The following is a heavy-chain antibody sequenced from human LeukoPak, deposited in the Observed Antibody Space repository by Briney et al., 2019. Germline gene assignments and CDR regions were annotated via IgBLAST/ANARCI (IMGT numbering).Heavy chain of an antibody. V-gene: IGHV4-34*01. D-gene: IGHD2-2*01. J-gene: IGHJ6*03. Sequence: SETLSLTCAVYGGSFSDYYWSWIRQPPGKGLEWIGEINHSGSTNYNPSLKSRVTISVDTSKNQFSLKLSSVTAADSAVYYCARRVVVVPAAPVRYYYYMDVWGKGTTVTVSS. CDR3: ARRVVVVPAAPVRYYYYMDV. CDR1: GGSFSDYY. CDR2: INHSGST.